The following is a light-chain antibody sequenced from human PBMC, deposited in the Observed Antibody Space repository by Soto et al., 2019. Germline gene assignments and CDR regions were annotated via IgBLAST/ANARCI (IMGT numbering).Light chain of an antibody. Sequence: QSVLTRPASVSGSPGQSITISCTGTSSDVGTYNYVSWYQQHPGKAPKVMIYEVTYRPSGVSNRFSGSKSGNTVSLTISGLQAEDEAEYYCSSYTGSSTLYVFGTGTKVTVL. CDR2: EVT. J-gene: IGLJ1*01. V-gene: IGLV2-14*01. CDR1: SSDVGTYNY. CDR3: SSYTGSSTLYV.